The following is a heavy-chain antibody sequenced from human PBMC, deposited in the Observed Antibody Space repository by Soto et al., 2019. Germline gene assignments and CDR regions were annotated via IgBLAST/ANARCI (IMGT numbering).Heavy chain of an antibody. V-gene: IGHV4-30-4*01. CDR1: GGPISSGDYY. CDR2: IYYSGST. D-gene: IGHD1-7*01. Sequence: PSETLSLTCTVSGGPISSGDYYWSWIRQPPGKGLEWIGYIYYSGSTYYNPSLKSRVTISVDTSKNQFSLKLSSVTAADTAVYYCARDQGGITGTTYSWFDPWGQGTLVTVSS. CDR3: ARDQGGITGTTYSWFDP. J-gene: IGHJ5*02.